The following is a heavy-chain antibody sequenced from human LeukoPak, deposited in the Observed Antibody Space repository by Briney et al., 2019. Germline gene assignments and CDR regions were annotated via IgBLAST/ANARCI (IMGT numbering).Heavy chain of an antibody. CDR3: ARGDSSGWYWFDP. J-gene: IGHJ5*02. Sequence: EINHSGSTNYNPSLKSRVTISVDTSKNQFSLKLSSVTAADTAVYYCARGDSSGWYWFDPWGQGTLVTVSS. D-gene: IGHD6-19*01. V-gene: IGHV4-34*01. CDR2: INHSGST.